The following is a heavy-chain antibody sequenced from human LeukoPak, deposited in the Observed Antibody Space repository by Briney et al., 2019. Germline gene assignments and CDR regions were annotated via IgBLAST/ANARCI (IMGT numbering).Heavy chain of an antibody. CDR1: GFSFSTYA. V-gene: IGHV3-30*02. CDR3: AKDQGNGCYYYYMDV. Sequence: GGSLRLSCSASGFSFSTYAMTWVRQAPGKGLEWVTFIRYDGNSKYYADSVKGRFTISRDNSKNPLYLQMNSLRVEDTAVYYCAKDQGNGCYYYYMDVWGKGTTVTVSS. J-gene: IGHJ6*03. D-gene: IGHD2-8*01. CDR2: IRYDGNSK.